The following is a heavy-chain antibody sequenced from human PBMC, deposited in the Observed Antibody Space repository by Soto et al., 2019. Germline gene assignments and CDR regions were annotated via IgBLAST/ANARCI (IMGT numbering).Heavy chain of an antibody. CDR1: GGSFSGYY. CDR3: ARTYYYGSVRPPYYMDV. D-gene: IGHD3-10*01. V-gene: IGHV4-34*01. CDR2: INHSGST. Sequence: SETLSLTCAVYGGSFSGYYWSWIRQPPGKGLEWIGEINHSGSTNYNPSLKSRVTISVDTSKNQFSLKLSSVTAADTAVYYCARTYYYGSVRPPYYMDVWGKGTTVTVSS. J-gene: IGHJ6*03.